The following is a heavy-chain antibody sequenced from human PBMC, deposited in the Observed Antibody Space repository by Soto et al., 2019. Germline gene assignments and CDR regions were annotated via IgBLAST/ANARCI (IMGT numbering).Heavy chain of an antibody. CDR2: TYYRSKWFN. J-gene: IGHJ4*02. Sequence: SQTLSLTYAISGDTVSSKSAAWNWFRQSPSRGLEWLGRTYYRSKWFNDYAVSVKGRISVNPDTSKNQYSLQLNSVTPDDTAVYYCARGLGSANYVWGQGTRVTVSS. V-gene: IGHV6-1*01. D-gene: IGHD3-10*01. CDR3: ARGLGSANYV. CDR1: GDTVSSKSAA.